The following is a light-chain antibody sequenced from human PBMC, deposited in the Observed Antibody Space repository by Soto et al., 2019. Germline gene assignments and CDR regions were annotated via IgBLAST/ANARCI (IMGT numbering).Light chain of an antibody. J-gene: IGKJ2*01. CDR1: QSINNNY. CDR2: GSS. CDR3: HQYGSSPPYT. Sequence: EVVLTQSPGTLSLSPGERATLSCRASQSINNNYLAWYQQRPGQAPRLLIYGSSDRATGIPDRFSGSGSGTDFTLTISRLEAEDFEVYYCHQYGSSPPYTFGQGTKLEI. V-gene: IGKV3-20*01.